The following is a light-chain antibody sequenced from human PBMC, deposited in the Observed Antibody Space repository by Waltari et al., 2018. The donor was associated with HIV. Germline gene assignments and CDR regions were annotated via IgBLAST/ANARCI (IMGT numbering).Light chain of an antibody. J-gene: IGLJ1*01. V-gene: IGLV2-14*01. Sequence: QSALTQPASVSGSPGQSITTSCTGTSSDVGGYNYVSWYQQHPGKAPKPMIYEVSNRPSGVSNRFSGSKSGNTASLTISGLQAEDEADYYCSSYTSSSTPVFGTGTKVTVL. CDR2: EVS. CDR3: SSYTSSSTPV. CDR1: SSDVGGYNY.